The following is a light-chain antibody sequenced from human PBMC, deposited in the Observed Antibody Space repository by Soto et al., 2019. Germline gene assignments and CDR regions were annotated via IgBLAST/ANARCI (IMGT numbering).Light chain of an antibody. CDR1: GSDVGAYNY. J-gene: IGLJ1*01. CDR3: SSFTSRSTFNYV. CDR2: EVS. Sequence: QSALTQPASVSGSPGQSITISCTGTGSDVGAYNYVSWYQQYPGTAPKVMIYEVSSRPSGVSHRFSGSKSGNTASLTISGLQPEDEADYYCSSFTSRSTFNYVFGTGTKLTVL. V-gene: IGLV2-14*01.